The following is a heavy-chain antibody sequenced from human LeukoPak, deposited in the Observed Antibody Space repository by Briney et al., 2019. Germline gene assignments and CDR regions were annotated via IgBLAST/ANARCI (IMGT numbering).Heavy chain of an antibody. CDR1: GFTFSSYA. D-gene: IGHD6-13*01. CDR3: AKVRETRYSSSWYYFDY. Sequence: GGSLRLSCAASGFTFSSYAMSWVRQAPGKGLEWVSAISGSGGGTYYADSVKGRFTISRDNSKNTLYLQMNSLRAEDTAVYYCAKVRETRYSSSWYYFDYWGQGTLVTVSS. J-gene: IGHJ4*02. V-gene: IGHV3-23*01. CDR2: ISGSGGGT.